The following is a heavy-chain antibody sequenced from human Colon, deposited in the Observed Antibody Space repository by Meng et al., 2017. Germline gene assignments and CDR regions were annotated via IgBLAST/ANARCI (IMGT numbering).Heavy chain of an antibody. D-gene: IGHD3-22*01. Sequence: GGSLRLSCAASGFTFSSYEMNWVRQAPGKGLEWVSYISSSGSTIYYADSVKGRFTISRDNAKNSLYLQMNSLRAEDTAVYYCASNYDSSGYPPDYYFDYWGQGTRVT. V-gene: IGHV3-48*03. CDR3: ASNYDSSGYPPDYYFDY. J-gene: IGHJ4*02. CDR1: GFTFSSYE. CDR2: ISSSGSTI.